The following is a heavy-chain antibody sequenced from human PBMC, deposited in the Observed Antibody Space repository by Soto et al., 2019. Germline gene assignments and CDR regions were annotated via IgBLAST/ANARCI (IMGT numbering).Heavy chain of an antibody. CDR2: ISYDGSNK. D-gene: IGHD6-13*01. CDR3: ARDVEAGSLPMDV. V-gene: IGHV3-30-3*01. CDR1: GFTFSSYA. J-gene: IGHJ6*02. Sequence: PGGSLRLSCAASGFTFSSYAMHWVRQAPGKGLEWVAVISYDGSNKYYADSVKGRFTISRDNSKNTLYLQMNSLRAEDTAVYYCARDVEAGSLPMDVWGQGTTVTVSS.